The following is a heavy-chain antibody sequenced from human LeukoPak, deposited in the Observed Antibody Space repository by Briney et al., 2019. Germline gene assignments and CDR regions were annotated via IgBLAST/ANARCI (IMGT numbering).Heavy chain of an antibody. CDR2: ISTTGTTI. CDR3: ARGRRDGYNY. V-gene: IGHV3-48*03. CDR1: GFIFSSYE. Sequence: GGSLRLSCEASGFIFSSYEMNWVRRAPGKGLEWVSYISTTGTTIYYSDSVRGRFTISRDNARNSLFLQMSSLRAEDTAVYYCARGRRDGYNYWGQGTLVTVSS. D-gene: IGHD5-24*01. J-gene: IGHJ4*02.